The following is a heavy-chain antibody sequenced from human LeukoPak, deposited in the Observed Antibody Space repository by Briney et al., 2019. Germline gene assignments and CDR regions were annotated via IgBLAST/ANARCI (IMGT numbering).Heavy chain of an antibody. V-gene: IGHV5-51*01. D-gene: IGHD6-13*01. CDR1: GYSFTSYW. J-gene: IGHJ6*03. Sequence: GESLKISCKGSGYSFTSYWIGWVRQMPGKGLEWMGIICPGDSDTRYSPSFQGQVTISADKSISTAYLQWSSLKASDTAMYYCARGGGQGESGYSSSWYAYYYYMDVWGKGTTVTVSS. CDR2: ICPGDSDT. CDR3: ARGGGQGESGYSSSWYAYYYYMDV.